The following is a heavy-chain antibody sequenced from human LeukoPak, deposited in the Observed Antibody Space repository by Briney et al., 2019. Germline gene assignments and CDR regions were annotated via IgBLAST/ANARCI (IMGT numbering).Heavy chain of an antibody. CDR1: GFTFSDYY. V-gene: IGHV3-23*01. D-gene: IGHD2-2*01. Sequence: GGSLRLSCAASGFTFSDYYMSWIRQAPGKGLEWVSAISGSGGSTYYADSVKGRFTISRDNSKNTLYLQMNSLRAEDTAVYYCAKVSIPIVPAASYYFDYWGQGTLVTVSS. J-gene: IGHJ4*02. CDR3: AKVSIPIVPAASYYFDY. CDR2: ISGSGGST.